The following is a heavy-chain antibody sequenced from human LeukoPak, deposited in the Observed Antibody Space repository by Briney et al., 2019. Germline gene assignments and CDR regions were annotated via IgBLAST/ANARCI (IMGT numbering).Heavy chain of an antibody. V-gene: IGHV3-7*01. J-gene: IGHJ5*01. Sequence: GGSLRLSCAASGFTSSSYWMSWVRQPPGKGLEWVANIKQDGSEKYYVDSVKGRFTISRDNAKNSLYLEVNSLRAEDTAVYYCARGASGIQLWFFDSWGQGSLVTVSS. CDR1: GFTSSSYW. CDR3: ARGASGIQLWFFDS. D-gene: IGHD5-18*01. CDR2: IKQDGSEK.